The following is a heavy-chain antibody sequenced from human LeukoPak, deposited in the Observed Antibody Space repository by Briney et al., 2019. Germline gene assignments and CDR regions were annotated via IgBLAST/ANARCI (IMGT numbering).Heavy chain of an antibody. D-gene: IGHD3-16*01. CDR2: IHYSGST. V-gene: IGHV4-34*01. CDR1: GGSFSGSY. CDR3: ARRGLTNWFDP. Sequence: SETLSLTCAVYGGSFSGSYWGWIRQPPGKGLEWIVNIHYSGSTYYNPSLKSRVTISVDTSKNQFSLKLSSVTAADTAVYYCARRGLTNWFDPWGQGTLVTVSS. J-gene: IGHJ5*02.